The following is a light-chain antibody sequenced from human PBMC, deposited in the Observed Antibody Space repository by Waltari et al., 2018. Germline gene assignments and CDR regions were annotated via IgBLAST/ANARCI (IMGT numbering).Light chain of an antibody. CDR2: DVN. Sequence: QSALTQPASVSGSPGQSITISCTGSSSDVGRDDSVSWYQDHPAQAPKVIIYDVNNRPSGVSDRFSGSKSGNTASLTISGLQAEDEANYYCSSQSSDTVVIFGGGTKLTVL. V-gene: IGLV2-14*03. CDR1: SSDVGRDDS. J-gene: IGLJ2*01. CDR3: SSQSSDTVVI.